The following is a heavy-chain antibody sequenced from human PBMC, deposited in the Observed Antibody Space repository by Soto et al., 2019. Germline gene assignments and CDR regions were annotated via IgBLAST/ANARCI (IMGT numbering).Heavy chain of an antibody. CDR2: ISSSSSYI. CDR1: GFTFSSYS. V-gene: IGHV3-21*01. CDR3: AREKREVELRDAFDI. D-gene: IGHD1-7*01. Sequence: GGSLRLSCAASGFTFSSYSMNWVRQAPGKGLEWVSSISSSSSYIYYADSVKGRFTISRDNAKNSLYLQMNSLRAEDTAVYYCAREKREVELRDAFDIWGQGTMVTVSS. J-gene: IGHJ3*02.